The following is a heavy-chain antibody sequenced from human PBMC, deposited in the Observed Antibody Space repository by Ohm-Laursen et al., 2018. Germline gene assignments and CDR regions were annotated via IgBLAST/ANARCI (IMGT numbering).Heavy chain of an antibody. CDR2: ISHSGFT. V-gene: IGHV4-39*07. CDR3: ARDYGSGSSSFDY. Sequence: SDTLSLTCPVSGGSISTRSYYWGWIRQPPGKGLEWIGSISHSGFTSYNPSLKSRVTISVDTSKNQFSLRLSSVTAADTAVYYCARDYGSGSSSFDYWGQGTLVSVSS. CDR1: GGSISTRSYY. D-gene: IGHD3-10*01. J-gene: IGHJ4*02.